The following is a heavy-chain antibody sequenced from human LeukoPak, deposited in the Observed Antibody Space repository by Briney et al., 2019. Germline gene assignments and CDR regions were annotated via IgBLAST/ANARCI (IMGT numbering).Heavy chain of an antibody. CDR1: GYTFTSYG. D-gene: IGHD3-10*01. CDR2: ISAYNGNT. J-gene: IGHJ6*02. V-gene: IGHV1-18*01. CDR3: ARDQGSGSYEYYYYGMDV. Sequence: ASVKVSCKASGYTFTSYGISWVRQAPGQGLEWMGWISAYNGNTNYAQKLQGRVTMTTDTSTSTAYMELRSLRAADTAVYYCARDQGSGSYEYYYYGMDVWGQGTTVTVSS.